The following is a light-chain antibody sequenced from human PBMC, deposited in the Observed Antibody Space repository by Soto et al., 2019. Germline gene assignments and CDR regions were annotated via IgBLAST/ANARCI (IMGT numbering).Light chain of an antibody. Sequence: IQFTQSPSSLSASIGDRVSITCRASQGISSLLAWYQQKPGEAPKLLIYGATTLRSGVPSRFSGSGSGTDFTLTITSLQPEDFATYYCQQFKESFTFGQGTRLEIK. V-gene: IGKV1-9*01. CDR2: GAT. CDR3: QQFKESFT. CDR1: QGISSL. J-gene: IGKJ5*01.